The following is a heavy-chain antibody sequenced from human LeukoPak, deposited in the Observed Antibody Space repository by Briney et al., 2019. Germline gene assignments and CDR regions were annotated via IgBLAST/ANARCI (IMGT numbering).Heavy chain of an antibody. Sequence: ASVKVSCKASGYTFTGYYMHWVRQAPGQGLEWMGWINPNSGGTNYAQKFQGWVTMTRDTSISTAYMELSRLRSDDTAVYYCARDLGIVGATANFDYWGQGTLVTVSS. CDR2: INPNSGGT. V-gene: IGHV1-2*04. J-gene: IGHJ4*02. CDR3: ARDLGIVGATANFDY. D-gene: IGHD1-26*01. CDR1: GYTFTGYY.